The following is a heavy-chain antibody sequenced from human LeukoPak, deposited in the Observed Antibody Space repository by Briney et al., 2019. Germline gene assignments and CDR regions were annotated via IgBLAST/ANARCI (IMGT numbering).Heavy chain of an antibody. CDR3: ARDVLLWFGEFHGAFDI. J-gene: IGHJ3*02. Sequence: SETLSLTCTVSGGSISSGSYYWSWIRQPAGKGLEWIGHLYTSGSTNYNPSLKSRVTISVDTSKNQFSLKLSSVTAADTAVYYCARDVLLWFGEFHGAFDIWGQGTMVTVSS. CDR1: GGSISSGSYY. V-gene: IGHV4-61*09. D-gene: IGHD3-10*01. CDR2: LYTSGST.